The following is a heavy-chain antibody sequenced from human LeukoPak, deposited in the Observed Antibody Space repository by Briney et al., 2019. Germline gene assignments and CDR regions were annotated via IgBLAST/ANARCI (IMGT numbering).Heavy chain of an antibody. Sequence: GGSLRLSCVVSGITLSNYAMSWVRQAPGKGLEWVSGISGSAGGTKYADSVKGRFTISRDNSLNTLYLQMNSLRAEDTAVYFCAQRGIVIGGFLIGFHKEASYFDFWGQGILVTVSS. CDR2: ISGSAGGT. CDR3: AQRGIVIGGFLIGFHKEASYFDF. J-gene: IGHJ4*02. CDR1: GITLSNYA. V-gene: IGHV3-23*01. D-gene: IGHD3-16*01.